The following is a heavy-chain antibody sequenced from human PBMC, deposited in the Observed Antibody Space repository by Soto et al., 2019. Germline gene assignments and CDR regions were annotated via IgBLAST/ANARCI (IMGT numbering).Heavy chain of an antibody. D-gene: IGHD2-2*01. V-gene: IGHV4-59*01. CDR1: GGSTSDYY. CDR2: IHDSGTA. J-gene: IGHJ4*02. CDR3: ARNLGSRSDY. Sequence: PSETLSLTPTVSGGSTSDYYWNWIRQPPGKGLEWIGYIHDSGTASYNPSLKSRITMSVDTSRDQISLKLNSVTAADTAIYYCARNLGSRSDYRGQGTLVTGSS.